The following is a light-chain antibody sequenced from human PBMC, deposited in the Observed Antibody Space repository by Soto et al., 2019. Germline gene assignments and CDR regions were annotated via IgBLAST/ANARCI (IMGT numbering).Light chain of an antibody. Sequence: QSALTQPASVSGSPGQSITISCTGTSSDVGSYNLVSWYQQHPGKARKLMIYEDIERPSGVSNRFSGSKSGNTASLTISGLQTEDEAEYYCCSYAGGTRVVFGGGTKLTVL. CDR2: EDI. CDR1: SSDVGSYNL. CDR3: CSYAGGTRVV. V-gene: IGLV2-23*01. J-gene: IGLJ2*01.